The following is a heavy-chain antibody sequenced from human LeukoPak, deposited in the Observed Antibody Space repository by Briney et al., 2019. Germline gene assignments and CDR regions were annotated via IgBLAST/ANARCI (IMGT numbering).Heavy chain of an antibody. D-gene: IGHD6-19*01. Sequence: GASVKVSCKASGYTFTGYYMHWVRQAPGQGLEWMGWINPNSGGTNYAQKFQGRDTMTRDTSISTAYMELSRLRSDDTAVYYCARGRGGSIIAVASNNWFDPWGQGTLVTVSS. CDR3: ARGRGGSIIAVASNNWFDP. V-gene: IGHV1-2*02. CDR2: INPNSGGT. CDR1: GYTFTGYY. J-gene: IGHJ5*02.